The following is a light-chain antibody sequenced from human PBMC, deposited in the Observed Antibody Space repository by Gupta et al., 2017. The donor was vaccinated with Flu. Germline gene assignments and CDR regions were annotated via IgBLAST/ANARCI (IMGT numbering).Light chain of an antibody. CDR1: SSDVGDYKS. CDR3: SSYTNGNTLRVI. CDR2: DVT. Sequence: QSALTQPASVSGCPGQSMTVSCTRISSDVGDYKSVSWYQQHPGKAPTLMIYDVTYRPSGVSNRFSGSKSGNTASLTVSRLQAEDEADYYCSSYTNGNTLRVIFGGGTRLTVL. J-gene: IGLJ2*01. V-gene: IGLV2-14*01.